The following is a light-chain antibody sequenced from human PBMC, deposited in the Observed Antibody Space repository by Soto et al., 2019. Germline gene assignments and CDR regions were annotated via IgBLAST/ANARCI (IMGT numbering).Light chain of an antibody. CDR2: ADV. J-gene: IGLJ1*01. V-gene: IGLV1-44*01. CDR1: SSNIGTNT. CDR3: GAWDDSLNGYV. Sequence: QSVLTQPPSASGTPGQRVTISCSGGSSNIGTNTVNWYQHLPGTAPKLLIFADVQRPSGVPDRFSGSKSGTSASLAIGGLQSEDEADYYCGAWDDSLNGYVFGTGTKVTVL.